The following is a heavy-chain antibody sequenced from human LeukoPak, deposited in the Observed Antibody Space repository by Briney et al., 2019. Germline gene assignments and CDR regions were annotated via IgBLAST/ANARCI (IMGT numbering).Heavy chain of an antibody. J-gene: IGHJ3*02. Sequence: ASVKVSCEASGYTFTSYAMNWVRQAPGQGLEWMGWINTNTGNPTYAQGFTGRFVFSLDTSVSTAYLQISSLKAEDTAVYYCARGGSYYDSSGYYRVYAFDIWGQGTMVTVSS. D-gene: IGHD3-22*01. CDR2: INTNTGNP. CDR1: GYTFTSYA. V-gene: IGHV7-4-1*02. CDR3: ARGGSYYDSSGYYRVYAFDI.